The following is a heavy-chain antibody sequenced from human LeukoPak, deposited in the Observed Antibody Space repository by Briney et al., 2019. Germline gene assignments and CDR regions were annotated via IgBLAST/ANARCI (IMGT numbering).Heavy chain of an antibody. CDR2: IYYSGST. V-gene: IGHV4-59*01. D-gene: IGHD3-10*01. J-gene: IGHJ5*02. CDR3: ARVTMVRGVHHFRRIQNNWFDP. Sequence: SETPSLTCTVSGGSISSYYWSWIRQPPGKGLEWIGYIYYSGSTNYNPSLKSRVTISVDTSKNQFSLKLSSVTAADTAVYYCARVTMVRGVHHFRRIQNNWFDPWGQGTLVTVSS. CDR1: GGSISSYY.